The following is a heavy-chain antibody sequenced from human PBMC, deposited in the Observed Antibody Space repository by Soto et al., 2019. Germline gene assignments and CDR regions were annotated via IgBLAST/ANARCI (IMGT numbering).Heavy chain of an antibody. J-gene: IGHJ6*02. CDR1: GGSISNINW. Sequence: SETLSLTCAVSGGSISNINWWSWVRQPPGKGLEWIGEIFDSGSTNYNPSLKSRVTISVDTSKNQFSLKLSSVTAADTAVYYCARDRLRLPYYYYGMDVWGQGTTVTVS. D-gene: IGHD5-12*01. CDR2: IFDSGST. V-gene: IGHV4-4*02. CDR3: ARDRLRLPYYYYGMDV.